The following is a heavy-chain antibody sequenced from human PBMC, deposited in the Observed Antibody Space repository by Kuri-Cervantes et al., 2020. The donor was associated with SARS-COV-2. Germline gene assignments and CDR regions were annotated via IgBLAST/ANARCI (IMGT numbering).Heavy chain of an antibody. Sequence: GESLKISCAASGFTFSSYAMSWVRQAPGKGLEWVSAISGSGGSTYYADSVKGRFTISRDNSKNTLYLQMNSLRAEDTAVYYCAKDAGYSSSWYVGGGIWFDPWGQGTLVTVSS. CDR1: GFTFSSYA. CDR3: AKDAGYSSSWYVGGGIWFDP. V-gene: IGHV3-23*01. D-gene: IGHD6-13*01. CDR2: ISGSGGST. J-gene: IGHJ5*02.